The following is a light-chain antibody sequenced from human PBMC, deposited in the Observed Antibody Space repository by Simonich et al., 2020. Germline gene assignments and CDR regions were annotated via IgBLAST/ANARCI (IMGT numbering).Light chain of an antibody. Sequence: QSALTQPPSASGSPGQSVTISCTGTSSDVGGYNYVSWYQQHPGKAPQLMIYDVSKRPSGVPDRFSGSKSGNTASLTISGLQAEDEADYYCCSYAGSYTLVFGGGTKLTVL. CDR2: DVS. V-gene: IGLV2-11*01. CDR3: CSYAGSYTLV. CDR1: SSDVGGYNY. J-gene: IGLJ3*02.